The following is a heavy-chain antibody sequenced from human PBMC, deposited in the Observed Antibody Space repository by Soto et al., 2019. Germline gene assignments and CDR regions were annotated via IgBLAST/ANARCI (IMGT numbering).Heavy chain of an antibody. Sequence: RASVKVSCKASGGTFSSYAISRVRQAPGQGLEWMGGIIPIFGTANYAQKFQGRVTITADESTSTAYMELSSLRSEDTAVYYCARVSIAAAGTYYYYYGMDDWGQGTTVTVSS. J-gene: IGHJ6*02. CDR2: IIPIFGTA. V-gene: IGHV1-69*13. CDR1: GGTFSSYA. CDR3: ARVSIAAAGTYYYYYGMDD. D-gene: IGHD6-13*01.